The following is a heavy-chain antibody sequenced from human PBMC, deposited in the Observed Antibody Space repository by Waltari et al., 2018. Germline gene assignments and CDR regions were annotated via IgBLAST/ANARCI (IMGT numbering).Heavy chain of an antibody. D-gene: IGHD2-15*01. J-gene: IGHJ3*02. CDR2: INPSGGST. CDR3: ARDYGGNVDAFDI. V-gene: IGHV1-46*01. Sequence: QVQLVQSGAEVKKPGASVKVSCKASGYTFTSYYMHWVRPAPGQGLEWMGIINPSGGSTSYAQKFQGRVTMTRDTSTSTVYMELSSLRSEDTAVYYCARDYGGNVDAFDIWGQGTMVTVSS. CDR1: GYTFTSYY.